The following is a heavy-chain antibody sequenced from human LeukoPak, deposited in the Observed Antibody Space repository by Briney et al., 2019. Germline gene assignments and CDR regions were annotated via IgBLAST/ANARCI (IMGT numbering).Heavy chain of an antibody. V-gene: IGHV4-59*08. CDR1: GGSISSYY. Sequence: SETLSLTCTVSGGSISSYYWSWIRQPPGKRLEWIGYIYYSGSTNYNPSLKSRVTISVDTSKNHFSLKLSSVTAADTAVYYCAGGLGGSYGAWYAFDFWGQGTMVTVSS. D-gene: IGHD5-18*01. J-gene: IGHJ3*01. CDR2: IYYSGST. CDR3: AGGLGGSYGAWYAFDF.